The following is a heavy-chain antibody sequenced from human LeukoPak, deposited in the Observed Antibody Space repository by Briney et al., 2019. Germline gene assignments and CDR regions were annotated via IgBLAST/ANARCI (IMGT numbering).Heavy chain of an antibody. CDR2: IYYSGST. V-gene: IGHV4-39*01. CDR3: ARRTSPYYYDSSGLSDDAFDI. Sequence: SETLSLTCTVSGGSISSSSYYWGWLRQPPGKGREGIGSIYYSGSTYYNPFLKSRVTISVDTSKNQFSLKLSSVTAADTAVYYCARRTSPYYYDSSGLSDDAFDIWGQGTMVTVSS. J-gene: IGHJ3*02. CDR1: GGSISSSSYY. D-gene: IGHD3-22*01.